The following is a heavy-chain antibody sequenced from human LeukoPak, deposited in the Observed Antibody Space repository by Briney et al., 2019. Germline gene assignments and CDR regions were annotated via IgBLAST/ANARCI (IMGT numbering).Heavy chain of an antibody. CDR1: GFTFSSYS. J-gene: IGHJ6*04. Sequence: GGPLRLSCAASGFTFSSYSMNWVRQAPGKGLEWVSSISSSSSYIYYADSVKGRFTISRDNAKNSLYLQMNSLRAEDTAVYYCARREYCSSTSCFRGGSVDVWGKGTTVTVSS. CDR3: ARREYCSSTSCFRGGSVDV. D-gene: IGHD2-2*01. V-gene: IGHV3-21*01. CDR2: ISSSSSYI.